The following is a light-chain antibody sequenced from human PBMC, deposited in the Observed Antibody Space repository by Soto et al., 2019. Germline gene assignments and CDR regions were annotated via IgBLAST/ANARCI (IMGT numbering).Light chain of an antibody. Sequence: DTVLIQSPATLSLSPGERATLSCRASHTVANFLAWYQHKAGQPPRLLIYDVSNRATGIPARFSGSGSGTDFTLTISSLEPDDFAVYYCQLRSNWPPTFGGGTNVEIK. CDR2: DVS. J-gene: IGKJ4*01. CDR3: QLRSNWPPT. V-gene: IGKV3-11*01. CDR1: HTVANF.